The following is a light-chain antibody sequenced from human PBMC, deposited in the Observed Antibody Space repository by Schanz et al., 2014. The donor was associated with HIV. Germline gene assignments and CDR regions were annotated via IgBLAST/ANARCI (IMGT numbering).Light chain of an antibody. Sequence: EIVLPQSPATLSLSPGERAALSCRASQSVSSSYLAWYQQKPGQAPRLLIYGTSSRATGIPDRFSGSGSGTDFTLTISRLEPEDFAVYYCQQYGSSFGPGTKVEIK. CDR3: QQYGSS. CDR1: QSVSSSY. J-gene: IGKJ3*01. V-gene: IGKV3-20*01. CDR2: GTS.